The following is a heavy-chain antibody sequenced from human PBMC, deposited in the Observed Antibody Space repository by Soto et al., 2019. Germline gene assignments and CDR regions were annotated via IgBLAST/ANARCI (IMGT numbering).Heavy chain of an antibody. CDR2: ISAYNGNT. CDR3: ARDRSIAARGYYYGMDV. J-gene: IGHJ6*02. CDR1: GYTFTSYG. D-gene: IGHD6-13*01. Sequence: ASVRVSCKASGYTFTSYGISWVRQAPGQGLEWMGWISAYNGNTNYAQKLQGRVTMTTDTSTSTAYMELRSLRTDDTAVYYCARDRSIAARGYYYGMDVWGQGTTVTVSS. V-gene: IGHV1-18*01.